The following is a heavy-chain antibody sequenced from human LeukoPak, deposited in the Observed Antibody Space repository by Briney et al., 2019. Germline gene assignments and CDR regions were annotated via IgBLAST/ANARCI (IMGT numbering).Heavy chain of an antibody. CDR1: GGSFSGYY. CDR3: ARDLTRLRFRH. J-gene: IGHJ4*02. Sequence: SETLSLTCAVYGGSFSGYYWSWIRQPPGKGLEWIGEINHSGSTNYNPSLKSRVTISVDTSKNQFSLKLSSVTAADTAMYYCARDLTRLRFRHWGQGTLVTVSS. V-gene: IGHV4-34*01. D-gene: IGHD3-3*01. CDR2: INHSGST.